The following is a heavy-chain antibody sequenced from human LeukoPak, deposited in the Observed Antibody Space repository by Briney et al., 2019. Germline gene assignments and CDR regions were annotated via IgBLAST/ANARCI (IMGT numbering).Heavy chain of an antibody. V-gene: IGHV1-18*01. CDR3: ARCGPGRDRLNLGD. CDR1: GYTFTSYG. CDR2: ISAYNGNT. J-gene: IGHJ4*02. Sequence: ASVKVSCKASGYTFTSYGISWVRQAPGQGLEWMGWISAYNGNTNYAQKLQGRVTMTTDTSTSTAYMELRSLRSGDTAVYYCARCGPGRDRLNLGDWGQGTLVTVSS. D-gene: IGHD2-21*01.